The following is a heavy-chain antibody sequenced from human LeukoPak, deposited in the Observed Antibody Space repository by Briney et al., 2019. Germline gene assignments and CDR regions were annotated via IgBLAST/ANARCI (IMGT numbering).Heavy chain of an antibody. J-gene: IGHJ6*04. CDR3: AREARSIAAASNGMDV. D-gene: IGHD6-13*01. CDR2: IYHSGST. CDR1: GYSISSGYY. V-gene: IGHV4-38-2*02. Sequence: PSETLSLTCAVSGYSISSGYYWGWIRQPPGKGLEWIGSIYHSGSTYYNPSLKSRVTISVDTSKNQFSLKLSSVTAADTAMYYCAREARSIAAASNGMDVWGKGTTVTVSS.